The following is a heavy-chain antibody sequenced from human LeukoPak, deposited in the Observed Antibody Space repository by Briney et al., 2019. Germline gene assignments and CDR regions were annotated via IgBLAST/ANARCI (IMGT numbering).Heavy chain of an antibody. CDR3: ASGYCSSTSCDYYGMDV. V-gene: IGHV3-7*01. D-gene: IGHD2-2*01. CDR1: GFTFSSYW. J-gene: IGHJ6*02. CDR2: IKQHGSEK. Sequence: GGSLRLSCAASGFTFSSYWMSWVRQAPGKGLEWVANIKQHGSEKYYVDSVKGRFTISRDNAKNSLYLQMNSLRAEDTAVYYCASGYCSSTSCDYYGMDVWGQGTTVTVSS.